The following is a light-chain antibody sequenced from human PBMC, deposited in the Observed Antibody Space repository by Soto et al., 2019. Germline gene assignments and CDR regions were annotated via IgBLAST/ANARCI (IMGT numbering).Light chain of an antibody. CDR1: HSPLHSNGYNY. V-gene: IGKV2-28*01. Sequence: ESVMTQSPLSLSVTPGEPASISCRPSHSPLHSNGYNYLDWYVQKPGQSPQLLINLASNRASGVPDNFSGSGTGTDFTLNIRRVEAEDVGIYYCMQALQTPWTFGQGTKVDIK. J-gene: IGKJ1*01. CDR2: LAS. CDR3: MQALQTPWT.